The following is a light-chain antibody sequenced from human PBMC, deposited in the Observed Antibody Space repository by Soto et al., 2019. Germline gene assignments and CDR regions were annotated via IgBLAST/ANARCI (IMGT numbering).Light chain of an antibody. Sequence: QSALTHPASMSGSPGQSITISCTGTSGDVGSYNRVSWYQQHPGKAPKLIIYEVTDRPSGVSNRFSGSKSGNTASLTISGLQAEDEAEYYCSSYTNINTRACVFGTGTKV. V-gene: IGLV2-14*01. CDR1: SGDVGSYNR. CDR3: SSYTNINTRACV. CDR2: EVT. J-gene: IGLJ1*01.